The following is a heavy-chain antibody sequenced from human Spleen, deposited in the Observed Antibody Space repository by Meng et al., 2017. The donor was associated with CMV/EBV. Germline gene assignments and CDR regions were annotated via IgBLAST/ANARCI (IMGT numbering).Heavy chain of an antibody. CDR2: ISSSSSYI. CDR3: AREAYGDYLDY. Sequence: GESLKISCEASGFTFSTYSMNWVRQAPGKGLEWVSSISSSSSYIYYANSVRGRITVSRDNAKNSLYLQMSSLRPEDTAVYYCAREAYGDYLDYWGQGTLVTVSS. CDR1: GFTFSTYS. V-gene: IGHV3-21*01. J-gene: IGHJ4*02. D-gene: IGHD4-17*01.